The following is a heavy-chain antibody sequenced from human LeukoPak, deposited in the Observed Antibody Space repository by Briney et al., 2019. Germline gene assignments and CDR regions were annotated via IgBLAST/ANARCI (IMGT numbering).Heavy chain of an antibody. V-gene: IGHV3-23*01. D-gene: IGHD6-19*01. Sequence: GGSLRLSCAASGFTFSSYGMSWVRQAPGKGLEWVSAISGSGGSTYYADSVKGRFTISRDNAKNSLYLQMNSLRAEDTAVYYCARVRSGWYLSYYYYYYMDVWGKGTTVTVSS. CDR1: GFTFSSYG. CDR2: ISGSGGST. CDR3: ARVRSGWYLSYYYYYYMDV. J-gene: IGHJ6*03.